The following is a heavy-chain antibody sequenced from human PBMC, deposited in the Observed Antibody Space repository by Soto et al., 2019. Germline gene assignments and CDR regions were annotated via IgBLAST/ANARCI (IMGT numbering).Heavy chain of an antibody. V-gene: IGHV3-30-3*02. CDR1: GFTLSTFA. CDR2: TSYDGLNT. CDR3: AKSSSGLRDYFDS. J-gene: IGHJ4*02. Sequence: AAGSLRLSCAVSGFTLSTFAMHWVRQAPGKGLEWVATTSYDGLNTFYGESVRGRFSISRDTSKNTLFLQMNSLKTEDTAVYYCAKSSSGLRDYFDSWGRGTLVTVSS. D-gene: IGHD3-10*01.